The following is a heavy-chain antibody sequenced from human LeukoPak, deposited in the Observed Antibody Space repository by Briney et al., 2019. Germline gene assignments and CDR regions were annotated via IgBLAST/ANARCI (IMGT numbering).Heavy chain of an antibody. CDR1: GYTLTELS. V-gene: IGHV1-24*01. CDR3: ATEELVGATFEY. J-gene: IGHJ4*02. Sequence: ASVKVFCKVSGYTLTELSMHWVRQAPGKGLEWMGGFDPEDGETIYAQKFQGRVTMTEDTSTDTAYMELSSLRSEDTAVYYCATEELVGATFEYWGQGTLVTVSS. D-gene: IGHD1-26*01. CDR2: FDPEDGET.